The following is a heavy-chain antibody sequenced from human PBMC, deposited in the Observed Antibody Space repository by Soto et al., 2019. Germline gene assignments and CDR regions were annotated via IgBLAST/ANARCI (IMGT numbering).Heavy chain of an antibody. V-gene: IGHV1-18*01. J-gene: IGHJ3*02. CDR2: ISAYNGNT. CDR1: GYIFTSYG. CDR3: ARDADITMIVVVTPDAVDI. D-gene: IGHD3-22*01. Sequence: ASVKVSCKASGYIFTSYGISWVRQAPGQGLEWMGWISAYNGNTNYAQKLQGRVTMTTDTSTSTAYMELRSLRSDDTAVYYCARDADITMIVVVTPDAVDIWGQGTMVTVSS.